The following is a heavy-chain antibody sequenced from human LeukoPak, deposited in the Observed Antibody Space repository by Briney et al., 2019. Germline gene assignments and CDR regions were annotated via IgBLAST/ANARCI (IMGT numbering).Heavy chain of an antibody. CDR1: GFTFGDYA. CDR2: IRSKAYGGTT. J-gene: IGHJ4*02. Sequence: PGGSLRLPCTASGFTFGDYAMSWVRQAPGKGLEWVGFIRSKAYGGTTEYAASVKGRFTISRDDSKSIAYLQMNSLKTEDTAVYYCTRDVAYCSGGSCGLYDYWGQGAPVTVSS. V-gene: IGHV3-49*04. D-gene: IGHD2-15*01. CDR3: TRDVAYCSGGSCGLYDY.